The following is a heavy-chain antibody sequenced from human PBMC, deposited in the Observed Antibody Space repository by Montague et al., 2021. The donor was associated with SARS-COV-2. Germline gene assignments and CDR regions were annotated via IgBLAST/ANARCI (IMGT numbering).Heavy chain of an antibody. Sequence: SETLSLTCTASGGSVNSTNWWSWVRQPPGKGLEWIAEVYRTGGTMFNPSFRSRVTLSIDRSKSLFSLNLNSVTVADTAVYYCARTGAYDHFDYWGPGTLVIVSS. V-gene: IGHV4-4*02. J-gene: IGHJ4*02. CDR2: VYRTGGT. CDR1: GGSVNSTNW. D-gene: IGHD5-12*01. CDR3: ARTGAYDHFDY.